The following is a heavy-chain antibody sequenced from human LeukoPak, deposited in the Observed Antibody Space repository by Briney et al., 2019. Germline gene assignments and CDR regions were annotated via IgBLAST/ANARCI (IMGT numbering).Heavy chain of an antibody. Sequence: PSETLSLTCAVYAGSFNDYYWTWIRRPPGKGLEWIGEIDHRGRSTYNPSLKSRVTISVDTSKNQFSLRLESVTAADTAVYKCARARIKRFGDFFTVPTIFDSWGQGTHVTVSS. V-gene: IGHV4-34*01. J-gene: IGHJ5*01. CDR2: IDHRGRS. D-gene: IGHD3-16*01. CDR1: AGSFNDYY. CDR3: ARARIKRFGDFFTVPTIFDS.